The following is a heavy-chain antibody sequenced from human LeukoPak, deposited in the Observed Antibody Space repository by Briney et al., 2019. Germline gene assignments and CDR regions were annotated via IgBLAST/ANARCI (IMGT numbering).Heavy chain of an antibody. CDR1: GGTFSSYA. D-gene: IGHD6-19*01. V-gene: IGHV1-69*05. Sequence: SVKVSCKASGGTFSSYAISWVRQAPGQGLEWMGGIIPIFGTANYAQKFQGRVTITTDESTSTAYMELSSLRAEDTAVYYCAKDFQKVYSSGWGLDAFDIWGQGTMVTVSS. CDR2: IIPIFGTA. CDR3: AKDFQKVYSSGWGLDAFDI. J-gene: IGHJ3*02.